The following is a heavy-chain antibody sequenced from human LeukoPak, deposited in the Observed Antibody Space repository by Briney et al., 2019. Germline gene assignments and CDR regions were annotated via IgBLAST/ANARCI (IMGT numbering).Heavy chain of an antibody. CDR2: INPNTNGI. J-gene: IGHJ4*02. V-gene: IGHV1-2*02. CDR3: ASARYSGHEPFDF. D-gene: IGHD5-12*01. Sequence: ASVKVSCKASGYTISDYFMHWVRQAPGQGLEWMGWINPNTNGINYAQKFQGRVIMTRDTSINTAHMELRSLTSDDTAIYYCASARYSGHEPFDFWGQGTLVTVST. CDR1: GYTISDYF.